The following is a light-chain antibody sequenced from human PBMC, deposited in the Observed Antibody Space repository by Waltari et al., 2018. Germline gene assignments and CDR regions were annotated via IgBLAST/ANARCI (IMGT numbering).Light chain of an antibody. Sequence: IVMTHSPATLSVSPGERATLPCRASQSVSSNFAWYQQKPGQAPRLLIYGASTRATGIPARFSGSGSGKEFTLTISSLQSEDFAVYYCQQYNNWPPTYGQGTKVEIK. V-gene: IGKV3-15*01. J-gene: IGKJ1*01. CDR2: GAS. CDR3: QQYNNWPPT. CDR1: QSVSSN.